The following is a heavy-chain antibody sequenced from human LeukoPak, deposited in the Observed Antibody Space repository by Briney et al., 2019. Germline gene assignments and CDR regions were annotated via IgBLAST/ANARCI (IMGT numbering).Heavy chain of an antibody. CDR1: GFAFSSCW. Sequence: GGSLRPSCAASGFAFSSCWMNWVRQAPGKGLEWVAKIKEDGSEKYYVDSVKGRFTISRDNAETSLYLQMNSLRAEDTAVYYCATDSFGIFDYWGQGTLVTVSS. V-gene: IGHV3-7*03. D-gene: IGHD3-10*01. CDR2: IKEDGSEK. CDR3: ATDSFGIFDY. J-gene: IGHJ4*02.